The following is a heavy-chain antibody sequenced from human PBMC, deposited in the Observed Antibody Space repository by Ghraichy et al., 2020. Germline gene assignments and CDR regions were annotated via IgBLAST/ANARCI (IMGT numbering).Heavy chain of an antibody. D-gene: IGHD6-19*01. CDR2: IYYSGST. CDR3: ARREVGIAVAGPFDY. Sequence: SQTLSLTCTVSGGSISSSSYYWGWIRQPPRKGLEWIGSIYYSGSTYYNPSLKSRVTISVDTSKNQFSLKLSSVTAADTAVYYCARREVGIAVAGPFDYWGQGTLVTVSS. CDR1: GGSISSSSYY. V-gene: IGHV4-39*01. J-gene: IGHJ4*02.